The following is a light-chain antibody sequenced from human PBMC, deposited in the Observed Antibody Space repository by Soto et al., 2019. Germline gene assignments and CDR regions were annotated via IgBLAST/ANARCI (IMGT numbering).Light chain of an antibody. CDR1: RSNIGRST. J-gene: IGLJ3*02. V-gene: IGLV1-44*01. CDR2: STN. Sequence: QSVLTQPPSTSGTPGQRVTISCSGSRSNIGRSTVNWYQQLPGTAPKVLVYSTNQRPSGVPDRFSGSKSGTSASLGISGLQSEDEADYYCAAWDDTLSVWVFGGGTKVTVL. CDR3: AAWDDTLSVWV.